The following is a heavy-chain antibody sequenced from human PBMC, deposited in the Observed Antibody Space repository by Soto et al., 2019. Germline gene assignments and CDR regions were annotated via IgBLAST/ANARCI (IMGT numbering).Heavy chain of an antibody. D-gene: IGHD2-21*02. CDR3: ARSLHGGNYYFDY. CDR2: IDWDDDK. Sequence: SVPTLVNPTETLTLTCSFSGFSLSTTGVRVSWIRQPPGKTLEWLARIDWDDDKFYSTSLKTRLTISKDTSKNQVVLTMINMDPVDTATYYCARSLHGGNYYFDYWGPGTLVTVSS. CDR1: GFSLSTTGVR. V-gene: IGHV2-70*04. J-gene: IGHJ4*02.